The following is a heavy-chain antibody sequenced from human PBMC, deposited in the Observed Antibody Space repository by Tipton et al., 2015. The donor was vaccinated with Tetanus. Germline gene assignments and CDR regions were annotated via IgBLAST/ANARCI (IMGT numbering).Heavy chain of an antibody. CDR2: IYSSGST. CDR1: GGSITSYY. V-gene: IGHV4-59*12. CDR3: ARGFWFDP. Sequence: TLSLTCTVSGGSITSYYWSWIRQPPGKGLEWIGYIYSSGSTNYSPSYNPSLKSRLTISVDTSKNQFSLKLSSVTAADTAVYYCARGFWFDPWGQGTLVTVSS. J-gene: IGHJ5*02.